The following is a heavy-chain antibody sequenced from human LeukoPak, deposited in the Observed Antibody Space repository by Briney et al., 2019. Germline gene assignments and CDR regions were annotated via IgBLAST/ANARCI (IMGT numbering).Heavy chain of an antibody. CDR3: ASTGYSSGWYEVGAFDI. Sequence: PSETLSLTCTVSGGSISSYYWSWIRQPAGKGLEWIGRIYTSGSTNYNPSLKSRVTMSVDTSKNQFSLKLSSVTAADTAAYYCASTGYSSGWYEVGAFDIWGQGTMVTVSS. CDR1: GGSISSYY. CDR2: IYTSGST. J-gene: IGHJ3*02. D-gene: IGHD6-19*01. V-gene: IGHV4-4*07.